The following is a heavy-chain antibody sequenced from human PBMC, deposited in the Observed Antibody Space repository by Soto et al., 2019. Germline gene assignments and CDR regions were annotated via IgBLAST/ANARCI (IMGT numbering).Heavy chain of an antibody. Sequence: QVQLQESGPGLVKPSQTLSLTCTVSGGSISSGGYYWSWLRQHPGNGLEWIGYIYYSGSTYYNPSLKSCDTLTLVASETQFLLKITSAPAAATAVYIWPRSPEATVTAFRYWGHKTPVSVSS. CDR3: PRSPEATVTAFRY. J-gene: IGHJ4*01. D-gene: IGHD4-4*01. V-gene: IGHV4-31*03. CDR1: GGSISSGGYY. CDR2: IYYSGST.